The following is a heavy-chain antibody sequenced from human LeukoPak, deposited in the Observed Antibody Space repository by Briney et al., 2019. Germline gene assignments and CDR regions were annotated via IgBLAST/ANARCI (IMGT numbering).Heavy chain of an antibody. D-gene: IGHD3-10*01. CDR3: ATDPRRITMVRGERRLLLY. J-gene: IGHJ4*02. V-gene: IGHV1-69*01. Sequence: ASVKVSCKASGGTFSSYAISWVRQAPGQGLEWMGGIIPIFGTANYAQKFQGRVTITADESTSTAYMELSSLRSEDTAVYYCATDPRRITMVRGERRLLLYWGQGTLVTVSS. CDR1: GGTFSSYA. CDR2: IIPIFGTA.